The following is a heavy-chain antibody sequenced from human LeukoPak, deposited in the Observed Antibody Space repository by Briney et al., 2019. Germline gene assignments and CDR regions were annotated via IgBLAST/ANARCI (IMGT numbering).Heavy chain of an antibody. D-gene: IGHD6-13*01. V-gene: IGHV1-69*01. J-gene: IGHJ4*02. CDR1: GGTFSSYA. CDR3: ARVKGEQQTSFDY. Sequence: ASVKVSCKASGGTFSSYAISWVRQAPGQGLEWMGGIIPIFGTANYAQKFQGRVTITADESTSTAYMELSSLRSEDTAVYYCARVKGEQQTSFDYWGQGTLVTVSS. CDR2: IIPIFGTA.